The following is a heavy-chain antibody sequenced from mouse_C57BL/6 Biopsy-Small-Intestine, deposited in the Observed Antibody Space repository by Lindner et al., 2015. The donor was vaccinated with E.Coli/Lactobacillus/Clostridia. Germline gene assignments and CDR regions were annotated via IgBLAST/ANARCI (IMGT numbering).Heavy chain of an antibody. D-gene: IGHD4-1*02. CDR3: ARGGTNWDGDYFDY. CDR1: GYSFTGNY. CDR2: INPSTGGS. V-gene: IGHV1-42*01. Sequence: VQLQESGPELVKSGASVKISCKASGYSFTGNYMNWVKQSPEKSLEWIGEINPSTGGSTYNQRFKDKATMTADKSSSTAYMQLNSLTYEDSAVYYCARGGTNWDGDYFDYWGQGTTLTVSS. J-gene: IGHJ2*01.